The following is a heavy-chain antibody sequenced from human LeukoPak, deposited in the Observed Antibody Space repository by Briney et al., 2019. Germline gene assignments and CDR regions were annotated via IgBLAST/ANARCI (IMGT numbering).Heavy chain of an antibody. CDR3: ARDVLHDYGDYFDY. Sequence: PGGSLRLSCAASGFTFSSHGMNWVRQAPGKGLEWVSYISSSSSTISYADSVKGRFTISRDNAKNSLYLQMNSLRDDDTAVYYCARDVLHDYGDYFDYWGQGTLVTVSS. D-gene: IGHD4-17*01. V-gene: IGHV3-48*02. J-gene: IGHJ4*02. CDR1: GFTFSSHG. CDR2: ISSSSSTI.